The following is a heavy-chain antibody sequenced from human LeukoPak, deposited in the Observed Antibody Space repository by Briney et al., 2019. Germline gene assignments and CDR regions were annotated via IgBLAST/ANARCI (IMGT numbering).Heavy chain of an antibody. CDR1: GFTFSNYG. Sequence: GGSLRLSCAASGFTFSNYGMHWVGQAPGKGLEWVAIISYDGSNKNSADSVKGRFTISRDNSKNTLFLQMNSLRPEDTAVYYCAKDQLARERYGGEEPDYWGQGTLVTVSS. D-gene: IGHD1-1*01. CDR2: ISYDGSNK. CDR3: AKDQLARERYGGEEPDY. V-gene: IGHV3-30*18. J-gene: IGHJ4*02.